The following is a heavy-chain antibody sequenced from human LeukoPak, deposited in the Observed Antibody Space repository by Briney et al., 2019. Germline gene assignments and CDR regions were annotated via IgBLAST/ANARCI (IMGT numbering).Heavy chain of an antibody. Sequence: GGSLRLSCAASGFTFSYYWMTWVRQAPGKGLEWVANIKQDGSEKKYEDSVKGRFTISRDNAKNSLYLQMNSLRAEDTAVYYCAREYDILTGSPLDYWGQGNRVTVSS. CDR1: GFTFSYYW. CDR3: AREYDILTGSPLDY. CDR2: IKQDGSEK. V-gene: IGHV3-7*01. J-gene: IGHJ4*02. D-gene: IGHD3-9*01.